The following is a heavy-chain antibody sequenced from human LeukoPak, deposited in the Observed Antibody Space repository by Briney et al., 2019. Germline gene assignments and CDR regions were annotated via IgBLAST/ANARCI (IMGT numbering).Heavy chain of an antibody. CDR1: GFSFSAYW. CDR3: ARFGYVAAVDL. D-gene: IGHD2-15*01. J-gene: IGHJ4*02. Sequence: PGGSLRLSCAASGFSFSAYWKTWVRQAPGTGLEWVANINPAGTETYYVDPVKGRFTISRDNAKNLLYLQMNSLRAEDTAVYYCARFGYVAAVDLWGQGTLVTVSS. CDR2: INPAGTET. V-gene: IGHV3-7*01.